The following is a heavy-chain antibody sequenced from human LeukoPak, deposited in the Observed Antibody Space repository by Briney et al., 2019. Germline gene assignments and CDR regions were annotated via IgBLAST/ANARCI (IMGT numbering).Heavy chain of an antibody. J-gene: IGHJ5*02. V-gene: IGHV3-7*01. Sequence: GGSLRLSCAASGFTFSLYWMTWVRQSPGKGLEWVADINPDGSQKYSVDSVKGRFTISRDNAKNSLFLQMNSLRGDDTAVYYCVRQMIRFWFDPWGQGTLVTVSS. CDR1: GFTFSLYW. D-gene: IGHD3-16*01. CDR3: VRQMIRFWFDP. CDR2: INPDGSQK.